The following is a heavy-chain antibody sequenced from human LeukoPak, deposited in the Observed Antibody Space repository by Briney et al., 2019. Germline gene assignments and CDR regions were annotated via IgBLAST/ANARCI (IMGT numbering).Heavy chain of an antibody. D-gene: IGHD2-2*01. CDR1: GVTFSSYG. Sequence: SGESLRLSCAASGVTFSSYGMHWVRQAPGKGLEWVAFIRYDGSNKYYADSVKGRFTISRDNSKNTLYLQMNSLRAEDTAVYYCAKVYCSSTSCPHNLDYWGQGALVTVSS. CDR3: AKVYCSSTSCPHNLDY. V-gene: IGHV3-30*02. J-gene: IGHJ4*02. CDR2: IRYDGSNK.